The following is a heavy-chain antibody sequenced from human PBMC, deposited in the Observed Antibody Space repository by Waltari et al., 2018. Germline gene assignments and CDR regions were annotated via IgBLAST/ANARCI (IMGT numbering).Heavy chain of an antibody. J-gene: IGHJ3*01. CDR3: ATYIGASVGTAAFDV. CDR2: VSYSGTT. V-gene: IGHV4-39*01. CDR1: GVSITSNRHY. Sequence: QLQLQESGPRLVRPSETLSLICRVSGVSITSNRHYWAWIRQSPGQGLEWIGTVSYSGTTYISPSLKSRVSLSRDTSKNHVSLILGSVTAADMAVYYCATYIGASVGTAAFDVWGQGTMVTVSS. D-gene: IGHD5-12*01.